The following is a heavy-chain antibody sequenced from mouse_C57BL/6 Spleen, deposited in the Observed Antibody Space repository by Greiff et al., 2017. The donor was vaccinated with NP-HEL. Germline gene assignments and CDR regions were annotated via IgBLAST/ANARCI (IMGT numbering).Heavy chain of an antibody. Sequence: EVQLQQSGPELVKPGASVKISCKASGYTFTDYYMNWVKQSHGKSLEWIGDINPNNGGTSYNQKCKGKATLTVDKSSSTAYMELRSLTSEDSAVYYCARGWIPYYDYDDVSWVAYWGQGTLVTVSA. CDR2: INPNNGGT. D-gene: IGHD2-4*01. J-gene: IGHJ3*01. CDR3: ARGWIPYYDYDDVSWVAY. V-gene: IGHV1-26*01. CDR1: GYTFTDYY.